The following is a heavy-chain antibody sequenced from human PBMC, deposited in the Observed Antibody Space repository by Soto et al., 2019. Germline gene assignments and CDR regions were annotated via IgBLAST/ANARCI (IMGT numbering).Heavy chain of an antibody. CDR2: INHLETT. V-gene: IGHV4-30-2*01. D-gene: IGHD1-26*01. CDR3: ARGGGSDSFDY. J-gene: IGHJ4*02. CDR1: GASITFGGYS. Sequence: QLQLHESGSGRVKPSQTLSLTCTVSGASITFGGYSWSWLRQTPGKGLEWIGYINHLETTFYNPSFESRLTLSIDRAKNQFSLKLHSMSAADRAVYFCARGGGSDSFDYWGQGILVTVAS.